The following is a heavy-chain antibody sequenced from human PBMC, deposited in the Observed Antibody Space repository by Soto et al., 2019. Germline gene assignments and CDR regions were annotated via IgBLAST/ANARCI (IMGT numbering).Heavy chain of an antibody. Sequence: GESLKISCKGSGYSFTSYWISWVRQMPGKGLEWMGRIDPSDSYTNYSPSFQGHVTISADKSISTAYLQWSSLKASDTALYYCARRSVGRYFDLDCWGQGTLVTVSS. D-gene: IGHD3-9*01. CDR2: IDPSDSYT. J-gene: IGHJ4*02. V-gene: IGHV5-10-1*01. CDR1: GYSFTSYW. CDR3: ARRSVGRYFDLDC.